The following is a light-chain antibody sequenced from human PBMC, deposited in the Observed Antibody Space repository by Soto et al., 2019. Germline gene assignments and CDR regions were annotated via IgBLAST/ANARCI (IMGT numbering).Light chain of an antibody. V-gene: IGKV1-39*01. CDR3: QQSYSTPPT. J-gene: IGKJ1*01. CDR1: QYISNY. CDR2: AAS. Sequence: DIQMTQSPSSLSASVGERVTITCQASQYISNYLNWYQQKPGKAPKLLIYAASSLQSGVPSRFSGSGSGTDFTLTISSLQPEDFATYYCQQSYSTPPTFGQGTKVDIK.